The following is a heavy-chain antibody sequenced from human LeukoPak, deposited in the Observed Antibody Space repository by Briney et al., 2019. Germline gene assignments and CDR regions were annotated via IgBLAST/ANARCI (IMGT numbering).Heavy chain of an antibody. CDR3: AKEEVLRYFDWLERDYGMDV. V-gene: IGHV3-30*18. CDR1: GFTFSSYG. J-gene: IGHJ6*02. CDR2: ISYDGSNK. D-gene: IGHD3-9*01. Sequence: GGSLRLSCAASGFTFSSYGMHWVRQAPGKGLEWVAVISYDGSNKYYADSVKGRFTISRDNSKNRLYLQMNSLRAEVTTVYYCAKEEVLRYFDWLERDYGMDVWGQGTTVTVSS.